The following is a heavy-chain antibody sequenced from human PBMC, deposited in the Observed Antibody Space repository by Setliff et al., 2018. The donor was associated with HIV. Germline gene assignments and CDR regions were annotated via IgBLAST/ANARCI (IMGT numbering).Heavy chain of an antibody. CDR3: ARDRIDIISDEPRDAFDI. J-gene: IGHJ3*02. CDR1: AFTFRRYS. V-gene: IGHV3-21*01. CDR2: ISSRSTYI. D-gene: IGHD2-15*01. Sequence: GGSLRLSCAASAFTFRRYSMNWVRQAPGKGPEWVSSISSRSTYIYYAESVKGRFTISRDNAKNSLYLQMNSLRAEDTAVYYCARDRIDIISDEPRDAFDIWGQGTMVTVSS.